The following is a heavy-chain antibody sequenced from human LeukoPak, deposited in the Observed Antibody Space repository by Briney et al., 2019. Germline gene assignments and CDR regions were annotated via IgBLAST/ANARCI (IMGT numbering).Heavy chain of an antibody. CDR1: GFTFSIYW. V-gene: IGHV3-23*01. CDR3: VRGTLGFYYFDY. CDR2: IGGRGVST. J-gene: IGHJ4*02. D-gene: IGHD1-14*01. Sequence: PGGSLRLSCAASGFTFSIYWMSWVRQAPGKGLEWVSTIGGRGVSTYYADSVQGRFTISRDNSNNTLYLQMNSLRAEATAVYYCVRGTLGFYYFDYWGQGTLVTVSS.